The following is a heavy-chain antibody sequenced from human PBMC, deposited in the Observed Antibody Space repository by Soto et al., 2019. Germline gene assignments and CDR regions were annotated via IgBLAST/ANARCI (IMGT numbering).Heavy chain of an antibody. J-gene: IGHJ4*02. Sequence: QVQLQESGPGLVKPSQTLSLTCTVSGGSINSGGYYWSWIRQQPGKGLEWIGHIYYSGNTYYNPSLKSRVIISVATSKNQFSLKLNSVTAADTAVYYCARKGLTGSREFDYWGQGTLVTVSS. V-gene: IGHV4-31*03. D-gene: IGHD7-27*01. CDR1: GGSINSGGYY. CDR2: IYYSGNT. CDR3: ARKGLTGSREFDY.